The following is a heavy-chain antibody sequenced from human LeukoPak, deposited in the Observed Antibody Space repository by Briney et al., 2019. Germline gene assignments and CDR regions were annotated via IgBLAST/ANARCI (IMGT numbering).Heavy chain of an antibody. Sequence: SQTLSPTCTVSGGSISSGGYYWSWIRQHPGKGLEWIGYIYYSGSTYYNPSLKSRVTISVDTSKNQFSLKLSSVTAADTAVYYCATENIAAAPHFDYWGQGTLVTVSS. CDR2: IYYSGST. V-gene: IGHV4-31*03. CDR1: GGSISSGGYY. D-gene: IGHD6-13*01. J-gene: IGHJ4*02. CDR3: ATENIAAAPHFDY.